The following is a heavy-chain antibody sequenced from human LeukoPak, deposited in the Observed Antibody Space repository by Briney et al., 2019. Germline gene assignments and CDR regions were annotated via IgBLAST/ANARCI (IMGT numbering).Heavy chain of an antibody. CDR2: ISYDGSNE. V-gene: IGHV3-30*04. D-gene: IGHD3-3*01. J-gene: IGHJ4*02. CDR3: ARASLIDYDFRSGPADYFDF. Sequence: GRSLRLSCAASGFSFSGYALHRVRQAPGKGLEWVAVISYDGSNEYSANSVKGRFTISRDNSKNMLFLQMNSLRADDTAVYYCARASLIDYDFRSGPADYFDFWGQGTLVTVSS. CDR1: GFSFSGYA.